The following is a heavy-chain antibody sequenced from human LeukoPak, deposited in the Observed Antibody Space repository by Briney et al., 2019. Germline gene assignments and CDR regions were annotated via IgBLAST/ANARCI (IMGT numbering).Heavy chain of an antibody. J-gene: IGHJ4*02. CDR3: AKAYDTWFSSTYIYFGY. CDR1: GFTFGTYG. Sequence: GALRLSCAASGFTFGTYGMHWVRQAPGKGLEWVAVISYDGNTDNYADSVKGRFTISRDNSKDTLYLQMNSLRAEDTAVYYCAKAYDTWFSSTYIYFGYWGQGTLVTVSS. V-gene: IGHV3-30*18. CDR2: ISYDGNTD. D-gene: IGHD2-2*01.